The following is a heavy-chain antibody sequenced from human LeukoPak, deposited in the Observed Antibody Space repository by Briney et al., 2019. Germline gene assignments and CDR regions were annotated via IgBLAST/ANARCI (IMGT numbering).Heavy chain of an antibody. D-gene: IGHD3-10*01. J-gene: IGHJ6*02. CDR2: ISYDGSNK. Sequence: GRSLRLSCAASGFTFSSYAMHWVRQAPGKGLEWVAVISYDGSNKYYADSVKGRFTISRDNSKNTLYLQMNSLRAVDTAVYYCARDFSVLPYGMDVWGQGTTVTVSS. CDR1: GFTFSSYA. CDR3: ARDFSVLPYGMDV. V-gene: IGHV3-30-3*01.